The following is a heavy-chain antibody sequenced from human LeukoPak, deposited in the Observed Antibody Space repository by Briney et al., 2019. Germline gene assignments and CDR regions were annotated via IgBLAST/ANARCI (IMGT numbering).Heavy chain of an antibody. CDR1: GGSVSSYY. Sequence: SETLSLTCTVSGGSVSSYYWSWIRQPPGKGLEWIGYIYYSGSTNYNPSLKSRVTISVDTSKNQFSLKLSSVTAADTAVYYCARRLLWFGADRVSSWFDPWGQGTLVTVSS. J-gene: IGHJ5*02. D-gene: IGHD3-10*01. V-gene: IGHV4-59*08. CDR3: ARRLLWFGADRVSSWFDP. CDR2: IYYSGST.